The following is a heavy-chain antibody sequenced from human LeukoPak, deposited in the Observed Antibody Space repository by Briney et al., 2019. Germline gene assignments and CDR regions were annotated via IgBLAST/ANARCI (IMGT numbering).Heavy chain of an antibody. CDR1: GYTFTGYH. Sequence: ASVKVSCKASGYTFTGYHMHWVRQAPGQGLEWMGWIAPNSGGTNYAQKFQGRVTMTRDTSISTAYMEVSRLRSDDPAVYYCAREYSSSSGRLYDYWGQGTLVTVSS. CDR2: IAPNSGGT. CDR3: AREYSSSSGRLYDY. J-gene: IGHJ4*02. D-gene: IGHD6-6*01. V-gene: IGHV1-2*02.